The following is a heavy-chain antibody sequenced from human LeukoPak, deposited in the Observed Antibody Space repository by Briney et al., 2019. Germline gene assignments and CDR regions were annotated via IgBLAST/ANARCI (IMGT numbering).Heavy chain of an antibody. Sequence: ASVKVSCKASGYTFTSYDSNWVRQATGQGLEWMGWMNPNSGNTGYAQKFQGRVTMTRNTSISTAYMELSSLRSEDTAVYYCARGPGYYDFWSGYRYYGMDVWGQGTTVTVSS. J-gene: IGHJ6*02. V-gene: IGHV1-8*01. CDR3: ARGPGYYDFWSGYRYYGMDV. CDR1: GYTFTSYD. D-gene: IGHD3-3*01. CDR2: MNPNSGNT.